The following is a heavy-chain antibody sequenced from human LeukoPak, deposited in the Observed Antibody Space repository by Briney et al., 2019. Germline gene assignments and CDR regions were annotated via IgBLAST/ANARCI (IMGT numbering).Heavy chain of an antibody. Sequence: GASVKVSCKASGYTFTGDYMHWVRQAPGQGLEWMGWINPNRGGTNYAQKFQGRVTMTRDTSISTAYMELSRLRSDDTAVYYCARCNDYGDSFFDYWGQGTLVTVSS. CDR2: INPNRGGT. CDR3: ARCNDYGDSFFDY. J-gene: IGHJ4*02. D-gene: IGHD4-17*01. CDR1: GYTFTGDY. V-gene: IGHV1-2*02.